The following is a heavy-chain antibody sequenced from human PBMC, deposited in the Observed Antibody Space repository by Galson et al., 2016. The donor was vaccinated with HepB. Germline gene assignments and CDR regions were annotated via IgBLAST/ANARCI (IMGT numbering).Heavy chain of an antibody. CDR3: ARLSRRHCTRLSGYYFYYYTMDV. V-gene: IGHV2-26*02. J-gene: IGHJ6*04. CDR1: GFSLSNVQMG. Sequence: PALVKPTQTLTLTCTISGFSLSNVQMGVTWIRQPPGKALEWLAHIFSNEEKSYNTSLQRRLTVSQDTSKSQVVLTVTNMDPVDTATYYCARLSRRHCTRLSGYYFYYYTMDVWGKGTTVTVSS. D-gene: IGHD2-8*01. CDR2: IFSNEEK.